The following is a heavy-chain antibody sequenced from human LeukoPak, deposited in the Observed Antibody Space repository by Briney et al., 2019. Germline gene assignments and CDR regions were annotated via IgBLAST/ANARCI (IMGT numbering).Heavy chain of an antibody. CDR3: ARRSAAKDAFDI. Sequence: GGSLRLSCTVSGFTVSSNSMSWVRQAPGKGLVWVSRINSGGSSTSYADSVKGRFTISRDNTKNTLYLQMNSLRAEDTAVYYCARRSAAKDAFDIWGQGTMVTVSS. J-gene: IGHJ3*02. CDR1: GFTVSSNS. CDR2: INSGGSST. V-gene: IGHV3-74*01. D-gene: IGHD6-25*01.